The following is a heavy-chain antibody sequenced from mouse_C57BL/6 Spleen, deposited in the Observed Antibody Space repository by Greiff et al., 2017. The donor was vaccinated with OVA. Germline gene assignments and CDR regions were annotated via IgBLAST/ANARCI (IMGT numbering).Heavy chain of an antibody. Sequence: QVQLQQPGAELVKPGASVKVSCKASGYTFTSYWMHWVKQRPGQGLEWIGRIPPPDSDTNYNQKFKGKATLTVAKSSSTAYMQLSSLTSADSAVYYCAIPPITTVVARYFDVWGTGTTVTVSS. D-gene: IGHD1-1*01. J-gene: IGHJ1*03. CDR3: AIPPITTVVARYFDV. CDR1: GYTFTSYW. CDR2: IPPPDSDT. V-gene: IGHV1-74*01.